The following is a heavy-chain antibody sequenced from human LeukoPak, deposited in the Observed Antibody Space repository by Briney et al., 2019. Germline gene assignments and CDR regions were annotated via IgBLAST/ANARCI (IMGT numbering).Heavy chain of an antibody. Sequence: PGGSLRLSCAASGFTFSSYAMHWVRQAPGKGLEWVAVMSYDGSNKYYTDSVKGRFTISRDNSKNTLYLQMNSLRAEDTAVYHCARDLELWTKYYYYGMDVWGQGTTVTVSS. CDR1: GFTFSSYA. CDR2: MSYDGSNK. J-gene: IGHJ6*02. V-gene: IGHV3-30-3*01. CDR3: ARDLELWTKYYYYGMDV. D-gene: IGHD5-18*01.